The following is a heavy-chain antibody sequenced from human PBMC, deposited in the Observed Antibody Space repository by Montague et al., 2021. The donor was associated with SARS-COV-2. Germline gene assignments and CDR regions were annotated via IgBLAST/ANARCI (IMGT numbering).Heavy chain of an antibody. CDR3: ARDYDILTGYYNDHYYYYGMDV. D-gene: IGHD3-9*01. CDR1: GFTFDDYG. J-gene: IGHJ6*02. Sequence: SLRLSCAASGFTFDDYGMSWVRQAPGEGLEWVSGINWNGGSTGYADSVKGRFTISRDNAKNSLYLQMNSLRAEDTALYYCARDYDILTGYYNDHYYYYGMDVWGQGTTVTVSS. V-gene: IGHV3-20*04. CDR2: INWNGGST.